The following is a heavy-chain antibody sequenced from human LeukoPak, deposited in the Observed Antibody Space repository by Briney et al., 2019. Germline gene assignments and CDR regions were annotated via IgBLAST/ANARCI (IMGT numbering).Heavy chain of an antibody. CDR1: GFSFSDYY. CDR3: ASTVVVTARYAFDI. CDR2: ISSSGRII. D-gene: IGHD2-21*02. Sequence: GGSLRLSCAASGFSFSDYYMSWIRQAPGKGLEWVSYISSSGRIIYYADSVKGRFTISRDNAKNSLYLQMNSLRAEDTALYYCASTVVVTARYAFDIWGQGTMVTVSS. V-gene: IGHV3-11*01. J-gene: IGHJ3*02.